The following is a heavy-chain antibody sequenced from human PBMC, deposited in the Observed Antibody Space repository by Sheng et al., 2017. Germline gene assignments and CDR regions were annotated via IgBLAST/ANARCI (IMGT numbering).Heavy chain of an antibody. Sequence: QVQLQESGPGLVKPSETLSLTCTVSGYSISSGYYWGWIRQPPGKGLEWIGSIYHSGSTYYNPSLKSRVTISVDTSKNQFSLKLSSVTAADTAVYYCAGELAGGFDPWGQGTLVTVSS. J-gene: IGHJ5*02. CDR1: GYSISSGYY. CDR3: AGELAGGFDP. CDR2: IYHSGST. D-gene: IGHD6-19*01. V-gene: IGHV4-38-2*02.